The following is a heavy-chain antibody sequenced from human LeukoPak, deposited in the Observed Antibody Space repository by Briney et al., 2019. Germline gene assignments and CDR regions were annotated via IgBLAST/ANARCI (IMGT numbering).Heavy chain of an antibody. D-gene: IGHD3-10*01. V-gene: IGHV4-38-2*02. CDR3: ARFGPGSYYKRGYNWFDP. CDR1: GYSISSGYY. CDR2: IYHSGST. Sequence: SETLSLTCTVSGYSISSGYYWGWIRQPPGKGLEWIGSIYHSGSTYYNPSLKSRVTISVDTSKNQFSLKLSSVTAADTAVYYCARFGPGSYYKRGYNWFDPWGQGTLVTVSS. J-gene: IGHJ5*02.